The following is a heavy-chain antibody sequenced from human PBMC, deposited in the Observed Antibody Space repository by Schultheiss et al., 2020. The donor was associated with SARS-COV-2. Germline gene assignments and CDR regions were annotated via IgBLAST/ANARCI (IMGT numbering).Heavy chain of an antibody. J-gene: IGHJ4*02. Sequence: SETLSLTCAVYGGSFSGYYWSWIRQPPGKGLEWIGEINHSGSTNYKPSLKSRVTISVDTSKNQFSLKLSSVTAADTAVYYCARGQYCSGGSCYSVFDYWGQGTLVTVSS. D-gene: IGHD2-15*01. V-gene: IGHV4-34*01. CDR2: INHSGST. CDR1: GGSFSGYY. CDR3: ARGQYCSGGSCYSVFDY.